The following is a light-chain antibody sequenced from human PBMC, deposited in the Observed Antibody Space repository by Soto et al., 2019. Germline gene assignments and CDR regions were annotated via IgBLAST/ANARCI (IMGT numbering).Light chain of an antibody. J-gene: IGKJ1*01. V-gene: IGKV1-12*02. CDR3: QQGDSLPWK. CDR1: QGIANW. CDR2: STS. Sequence: DIQMTQSPSSVSASVGDRVTITCRASQGIANWLAWYQQKPGKAPKLLIYSTSRLQNGVPSRFSGGGSGTDFTLSISSLQPEDFATYYCQQGDSLPWKFGQGTKVEIK.